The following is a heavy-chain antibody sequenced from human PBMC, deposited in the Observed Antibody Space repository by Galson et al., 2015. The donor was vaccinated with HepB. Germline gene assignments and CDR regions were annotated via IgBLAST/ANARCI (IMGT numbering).Heavy chain of an antibody. D-gene: IGHD6-19*01. CDR2: ISWNSGSI. J-gene: IGHJ4*02. CDR1: GFTFDDNA. Sequence: SLRLSCAASGFTFDDNAMHWVRQAPGKGLEWVSGISWNSGSIGYADSVKGRFTISRDNAKNSLYLQMNSLRAEDTALYYCAKVTPDGSGWYNDYWGQGTLVTVSS. V-gene: IGHV3-9*01. CDR3: AKVTPDGSGWYNDY.